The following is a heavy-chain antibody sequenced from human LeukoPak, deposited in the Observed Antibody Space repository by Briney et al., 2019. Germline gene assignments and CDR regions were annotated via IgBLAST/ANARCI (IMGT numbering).Heavy chain of an antibody. CDR1: GYTFTSYY. CDR2: INPSGGST. V-gene: IGHV1-46*01. Sequence: ASVKVSCKASGYTFTSYYIHWVRQAPGEGLEWMGIINPSGGSTSYAQKFQGRVTMTRNTSISTAYMELSSLRSEDTAVYYCARVATGTYYDILTGYYKYYWFDPWGQGTLVTVSS. D-gene: IGHD3-9*01. J-gene: IGHJ5*02. CDR3: ARVATGTYYDILTGYYKYYWFDP.